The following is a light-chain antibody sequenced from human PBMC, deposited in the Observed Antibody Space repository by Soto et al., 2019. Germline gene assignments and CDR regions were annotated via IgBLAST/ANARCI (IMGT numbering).Light chain of an antibody. J-gene: IGLJ2*01. CDR3: CSYTSLSTVV. CDR2: AVS. Sequence: QPVLTQPASVSGSPGQSITISCTGTSSDVGGYNHVSWYQHSPGKAPKLILFAVSDRPSGVSHRFSGSKSDNTASLTISGLQAEDEADYYCCSYTSLSTVVFGGGTKLTVL. V-gene: IGLV2-14*01. CDR1: SSDVGGYNH.